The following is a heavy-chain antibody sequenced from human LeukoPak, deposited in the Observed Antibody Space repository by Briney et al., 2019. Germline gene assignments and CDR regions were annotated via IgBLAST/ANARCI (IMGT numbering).Heavy chain of an antibody. CDR2: IIPIFGTA. CDR3: ARGHGYKQLLFDY. Sequence: SVKVSCKASGGTFISYAISWVRQAPGQGLEWMGGIIPIFGTANYAQKFQGRVTITADESTSTAYMELSSLRSEDTAVYYCARGHGYKQLLFDYWGQGTLVTVSS. J-gene: IGHJ4*02. V-gene: IGHV1-69*13. CDR1: GGTFISYA. D-gene: IGHD5-24*01.